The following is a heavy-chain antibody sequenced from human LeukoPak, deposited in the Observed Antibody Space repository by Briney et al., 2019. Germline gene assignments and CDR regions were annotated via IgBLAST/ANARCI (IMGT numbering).Heavy chain of an antibody. J-gene: IGHJ3*02. CDR3: ANNSSDFDAFDI. CDR2: ISGSSSYT. CDR1: GFTFSDHY. Sequence: GGSLRLSCAASGFTFSDHYMNWIRQAPGKGLEWVSYISGSSSYTNYADSVKGRFTISRDNAKNSLYPQMNSLRAEDTAVYYCANNSSDFDAFDIWGQGTMVTVSS. V-gene: IGHV3-11*03. D-gene: IGHD6-19*01.